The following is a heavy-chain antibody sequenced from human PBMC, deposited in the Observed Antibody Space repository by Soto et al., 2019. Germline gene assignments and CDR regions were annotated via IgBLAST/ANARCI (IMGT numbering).Heavy chain of an antibody. CDR3: AKFDPLGELLWFDP. CDR2: IIPVFGTV. D-gene: IGHD3-16*01. Sequence: QEQLVQSGAEVKKPGSSVKVSCRASGGTFSNYAISWVRQAPGRGLEWMGGIIPVFGTVVYAQKLQGRVTITAVNSTRMAYMELSSPRSDDTAVYYCAKFDPLGELLWFDPWGQGTLVTVSS. CDR1: GGTFSNYA. J-gene: IGHJ5*02. V-gene: IGHV1-69*06.